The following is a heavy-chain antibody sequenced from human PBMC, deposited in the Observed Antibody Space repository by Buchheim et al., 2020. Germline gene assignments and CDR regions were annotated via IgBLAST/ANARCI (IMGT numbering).Heavy chain of an antibody. CDR2: TSGSGATT. V-gene: IGHV3-23*01. D-gene: IGHD1-20*01. J-gene: IGHJ4*02. CDR1: GFSFGGYA. Sequence: EVQLLESGGGLVQPGGSLRLSCAASGFSFGGYAMSWVRQAPGKGLEWVADTSGSGATTYHADPVRGRFTISRNNSDEPPYLQMNTLRADGTAVYYCAKADKGYNWNYCDHWGQGTL. CDR3: AKADKGYNWNYCDH.